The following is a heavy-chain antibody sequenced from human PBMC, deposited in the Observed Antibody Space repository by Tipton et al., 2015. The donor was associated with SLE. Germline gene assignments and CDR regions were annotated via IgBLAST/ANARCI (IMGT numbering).Heavy chain of an antibody. D-gene: IGHD2-8*02. CDR2: IIPIFGTA. CDR1: GGTFSSYA. CDR3: ARSGHCTGGVCYTYYYYGMDV. Sequence: QSGAEVKKPGSSVKVSCKASGGTFSSYAISWVRQAPGQGLEWMGGIIPIFGTANYAQKFQGRVTITADESTSTAYMELSSLRSEDTAVYYCARSGHCTGGVCYTYYYYGMDVWGQGTTVTVSS. V-gene: IGHV1-69*01. J-gene: IGHJ6*02.